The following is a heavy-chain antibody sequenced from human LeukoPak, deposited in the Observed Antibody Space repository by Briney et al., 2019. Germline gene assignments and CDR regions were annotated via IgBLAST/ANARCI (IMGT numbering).Heavy chain of an antibody. V-gene: IGHV3-21*04. CDR2: ISSSSSYI. J-gene: IGHJ4*02. CDR1: GFTFSSYS. Sequence: GGSLRLSCAASGFTFSSYSMNWVRQAPGKGLEWVSSISSSSSYIYYADSMKGRFTISRDNAKNSLYLQMNSLRAEDTAVYFCAKDLYDSSEFDYWGQGTLVTVSS. CDR3: AKDLYDSSEFDY. D-gene: IGHD3-22*01.